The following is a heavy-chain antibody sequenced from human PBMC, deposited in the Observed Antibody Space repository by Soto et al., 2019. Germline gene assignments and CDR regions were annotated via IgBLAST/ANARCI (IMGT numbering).Heavy chain of an antibody. CDR3: AISQDRGGRTTFIY. D-gene: IGHD3-16*01. Sequence: GGSLRLSCAVSGFTFDDNAMHWVRQAPEKGLEWVSGISWKSDIGYADSVKGRFTISRDNAENSLYLQMNSLRAEDTALYYCAISQDRGGRTTFIYWGQGTQVTVSS. V-gene: IGHV3-9*01. CDR1: GFTFDDNA. CDR2: ISWKSDI. J-gene: IGHJ4*02.